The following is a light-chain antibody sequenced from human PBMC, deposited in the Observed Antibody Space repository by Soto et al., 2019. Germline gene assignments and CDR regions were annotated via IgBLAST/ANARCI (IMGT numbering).Light chain of an antibody. Sequence: DIQMTQSPSTLSASIGDTVTLTCRASQSLTGRLAWYQQKPGRPPKLLFYDVSILASGVPSRFSGSESGADFTLTISSLRPDDFATFYCQQYKVYPYTFGQGTKL. CDR2: DVS. CDR3: QQYKVYPYT. J-gene: IGKJ2*01. CDR1: QSLTGR. V-gene: IGKV1-5*01.